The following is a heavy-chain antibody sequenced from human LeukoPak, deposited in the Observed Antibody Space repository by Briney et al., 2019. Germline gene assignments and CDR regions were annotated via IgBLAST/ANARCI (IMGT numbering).Heavy chain of an antibody. CDR1: GGSFSGYY. V-gene: IGHV4-34*01. Sequence: SETLSLTCAVYGGSFSGYYWSWIRQPPGKGLEWIGEINHSGSTNYNPSLKSRVTISVDTSKNQFSLELSSVTAADTAVYYCASVKRGYSYGFHPGWFDPWGQGTLATVSS. CDR2: INHSGST. CDR3: ASVKRGYSYGFHPGWFDP. J-gene: IGHJ5*02. D-gene: IGHD5-18*01.